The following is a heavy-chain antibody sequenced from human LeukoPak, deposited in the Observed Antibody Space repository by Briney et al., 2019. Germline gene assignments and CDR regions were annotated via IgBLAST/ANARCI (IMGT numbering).Heavy chain of an antibody. Sequence: ASVTVSCKTSGFPFNGYYIHRVRQAPGQGLEWMGWINPNNGVTNYAQKFQGRVTMTRDTPISTTSMELNRLRSDDTAFYYCARDGHFCGGDCLDAFDIWGQGTMVSVSS. CDR2: INPNNGVT. CDR1: GFPFNGYY. J-gene: IGHJ3*02. CDR3: ARDGHFCGGDCLDAFDI. D-gene: IGHD2-21*02. V-gene: IGHV1-2*02.